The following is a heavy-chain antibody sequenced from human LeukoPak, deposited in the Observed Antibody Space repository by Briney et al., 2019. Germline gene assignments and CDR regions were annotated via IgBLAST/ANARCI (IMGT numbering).Heavy chain of an antibody. CDR2: ISYDGPNK. CDR3: AKEKLPSGYSFLTDY. J-gene: IGHJ4*02. CDR1: GFTFNSYG. D-gene: IGHD5-18*01. Sequence: GGSLRLSCAASGFTFNSYGMHWVRQAPGKGLQWVAVISYDGPNKYYADSVKGRFTISRDDSKSTLYLQMNSLRPEDTAVYYCAKEKLPSGYSFLTDYWGQGTLVTVSS. V-gene: IGHV3-30*18.